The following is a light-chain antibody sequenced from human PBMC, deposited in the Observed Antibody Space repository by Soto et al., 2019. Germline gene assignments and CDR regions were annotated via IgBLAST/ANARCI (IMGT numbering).Light chain of an antibody. Sequence: QPVLTQPASVSGSPGQSITISCTGTSSDVGGYNYVSWYQQHPGKAPKLMIYEVSNRPSGVSNRFSGSKSGNTASLTISGLQAEDEADYYCSSYKTSNTWVFGGGTQLTVL. J-gene: IGLJ3*02. V-gene: IGLV2-14*01. CDR2: EVS. CDR3: SSYKTSNTWV. CDR1: SSDVGGYNY.